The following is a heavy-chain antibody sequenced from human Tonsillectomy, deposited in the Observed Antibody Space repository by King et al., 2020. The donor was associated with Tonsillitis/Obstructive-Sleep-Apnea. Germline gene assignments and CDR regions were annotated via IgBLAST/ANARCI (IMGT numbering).Heavy chain of an antibody. CDR3: ARMQYDAFDI. V-gene: IGHV3-11*05. J-gene: IGHJ3*02. CDR2: ISSSGSST. CDR1: GFKFRDYY. Sequence: VQLVESGGGSVKPGGSLRLSCAASGFKFRDYYMSWIRQAPGKGLEWLSYISSSGSSTNYGDSVKGRFTHSRDNAKNSLFLQMNSLRAEDTAVYYCARMQYDAFDIWGQGTMVTVSS.